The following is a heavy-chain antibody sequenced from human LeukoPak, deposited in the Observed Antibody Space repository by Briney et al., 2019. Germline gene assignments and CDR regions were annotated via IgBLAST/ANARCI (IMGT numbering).Heavy chain of an antibody. Sequence: GGSLRLSCAASGFTFSSYSMNWVRQAPGKGLEWVSSISSSSSYIYYADSVKGRFTISRDNAKNSLYLQMNSPRAEDTAVYYCASLPPRFAVAGYWFDPWGQGTLVTVSS. CDR2: ISSSSSYI. J-gene: IGHJ5*02. CDR3: ASLPPRFAVAGYWFDP. D-gene: IGHD6-19*01. V-gene: IGHV3-21*01. CDR1: GFTFSSYS.